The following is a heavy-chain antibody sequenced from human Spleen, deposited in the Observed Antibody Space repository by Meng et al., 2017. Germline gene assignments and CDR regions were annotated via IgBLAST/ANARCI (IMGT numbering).Heavy chain of an antibody. V-gene: IGHV1-3*01. CDR2: INAGNGNT. CDR3: ARGYTSGGSYYFDY. D-gene: IGHD6-19*01. Sequence: QVQLVQSGAEVKKPGASVKVSCKASGYTFTTYGIHWVRQAPGQRLEWMGWINAGNGNTKYSQKFQGRVTIARDTSATTGYMELSSLRSEDTAVYYCARGYTSGGSYYFDYWGQGALVTSPQ. CDR1: GYTFTTYG. J-gene: IGHJ4*02.